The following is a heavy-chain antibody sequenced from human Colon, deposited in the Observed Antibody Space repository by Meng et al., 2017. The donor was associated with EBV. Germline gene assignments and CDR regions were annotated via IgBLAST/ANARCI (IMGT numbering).Heavy chain of an antibody. CDR3: GTLKYTSGFYGPAY. CDR1: GYTFTRYP. V-gene: IGHV7-4-1*02. J-gene: IGHJ4*02. Sequence: QVQLLQSVSDLKKPWASVQLSCTASGYTFTRYPMNWVRPAPGQGLEWMGWISTNTGNPTYAQGFTGRFVFSVDTSVSTAYLQISSLKAEDTAVYYCGTLKYTSGFYGPAYWGQGALVTVSS. CDR2: ISTNTGNP. D-gene: IGHD6-19*01.